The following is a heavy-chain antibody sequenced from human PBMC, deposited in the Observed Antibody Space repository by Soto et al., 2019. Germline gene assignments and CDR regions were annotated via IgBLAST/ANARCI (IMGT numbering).Heavy chain of an antibody. CDR3: APRRLEDGWFDP. Sequence: QITLKESGPTLVRPTQTLTLTCTFSGFSLSTSGVGVGWIRQPPGKALEWLALIHWDDDKWYSSSLKSRLTVTKDTSKTKVILRMNNMNPVDTATYYCAPRRLEDGWFDPWGQGTLVTVSS. J-gene: IGHJ5*02. CDR2: IHWDDDK. V-gene: IGHV2-5*02. CDR1: GFSLSTSGVG. D-gene: IGHD1-1*01.